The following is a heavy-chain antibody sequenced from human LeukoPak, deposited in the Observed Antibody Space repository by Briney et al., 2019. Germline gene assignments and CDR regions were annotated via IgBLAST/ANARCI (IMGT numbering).Heavy chain of an antibody. J-gene: IGHJ6*03. CDR1: GGSISSYY. CDR2: IYYTGGT. CDR3: ARVVEAKYDFWSGYSGYYYYYMDV. D-gene: IGHD3-3*01. V-gene: IGHV4-59*01. Sequence: KPSETLSLTCTVSGGSISSYYWSWIRQPPGKGLEWIGYIYYTGGTNYNPSLKSRVTISVDTSKNQFSLKLSSVTAADTAVYYCARVVEAKYDFWSGYSGYYYYYMDVWGKGTTVTVSS.